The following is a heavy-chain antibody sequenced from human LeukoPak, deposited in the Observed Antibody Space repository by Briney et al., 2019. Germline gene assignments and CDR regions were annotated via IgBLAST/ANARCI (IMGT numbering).Heavy chain of an antibody. CDR2: IDWDDDK. CDR1: GWALNTRGIC. CDR3: ARIRIDVDGYNYNVGGPFDY. J-gene: IGHJ4*02. D-gene: IGHD5-24*01. Sequence: SGPALFKPTQTLTLTCSAFGWALNTRGICVSWIRQPPGKAVASLARIDWDDDKYYSTSLKTTLNFSKDTSKNQVVLTITNMDPVDTATYYCARIRIDVDGYNYNVGGPFDYWGQGTLVTVSS. V-gene: IGHV2-70*11.